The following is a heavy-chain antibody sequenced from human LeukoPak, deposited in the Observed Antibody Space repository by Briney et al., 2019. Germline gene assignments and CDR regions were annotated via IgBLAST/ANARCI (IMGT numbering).Heavy chain of an antibody. CDR1: GGSFSGYY. J-gene: IGHJ4*02. CDR2: INHSGST. CDR3: AIAHGSGSSSLDY. V-gene: IGHV4-34*01. D-gene: IGHD3-10*01. Sequence: SETLSLTCAVYGGSFSGYYWSWIRQPPGKGLEWIGEINHSGSTNYNPSLKSRVTISVDTSKNQFSLKLSSVTDADRAVYYCAIAHGSGSSSLDYWGQGTLVTVSS.